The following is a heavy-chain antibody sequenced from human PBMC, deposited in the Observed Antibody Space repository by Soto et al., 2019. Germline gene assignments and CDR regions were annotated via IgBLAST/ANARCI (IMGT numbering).Heavy chain of an antibody. CDR2: ISYDGSNK. D-gene: IGHD3-3*01. Sequence: QVQLVESGGGVVQPGRSLRLSCAASGFTFSSYAMHWVRQAPGKGLEWVAVISYDGSNKYYADSVKGRFTISRDNSKNTLYLQMNSLRAEDTAVYYCARDDSVYYDFWSGYYEQNIPEDYYYYGMDVWGQGTTVTVSS. CDR3: ARDDSVYYDFWSGYYEQNIPEDYYYYGMDV. CDR1: GFTFSSYA. J-gene: IGHJ6*02. V-gene: IGHV3-30-3*01.